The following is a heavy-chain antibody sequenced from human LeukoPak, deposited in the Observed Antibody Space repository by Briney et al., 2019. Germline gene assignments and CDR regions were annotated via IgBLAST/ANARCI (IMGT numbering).Heavy chain of an antibody. J-gene: IGHJ5*02. V-gene: IGHV3-15*01. Sequence: PGGSLRLSCAASGFTFSNAWMSWVRQAPGKGLEWVGRIKSKTDGGTTDYAAPVKGRFTISRDDSKNTLYLQMNSLKTADTAVYYCTTDLPYDSSGYQPWGQGTLVTVSS. CDR2: IKSKTDGGTT. D-gene: IGHD3-22*01. CDR3: TTDLPYDSSGYQP. CDR1: GFTFSNAW.